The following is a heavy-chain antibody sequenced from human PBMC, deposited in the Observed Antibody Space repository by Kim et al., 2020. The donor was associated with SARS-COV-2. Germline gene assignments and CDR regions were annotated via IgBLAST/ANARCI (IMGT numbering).Heavy chain of an antibody. CDR3: ARDRSIVGATTAVDY. J-gene: IGHJ4*02. Sequence: GGSLRLSCAASGFTFSSYWMHWVRQAPGKGLVWVSRINSDGSSTSYADSVKGRFTISRDNAKNTLYLQMNSLRAEDTAVYYCARDRSIVGATTAVDYWGQGTLVTVSA. CDR1: GFTFSSYW. V-gene: IGHV3-74*01. CDR2: INSDGSST. D-gene: IGHD1-26*01.